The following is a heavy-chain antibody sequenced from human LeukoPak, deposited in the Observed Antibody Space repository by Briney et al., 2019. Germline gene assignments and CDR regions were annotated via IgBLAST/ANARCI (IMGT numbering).Heavy chain of an antibody. CDR3: VRYYFGSESYHNYPNFDH. D-gene: IGHD3-10*01. Sequence: SETLSLTCAVYGGSFSGHYGSWIRQPPGKGLEWIGEMSPLGSTNYSPSLKSRVTISGDTSKNQFSLQLSSVTAADTAVYCCVRYYFGSESYHNYPNFDHWGQGTLVTVSS. J-gene: IGHJ4*02. V-gene: IGHV4-34*01. CDR2: MSPLGST. CDR1: GGSFSGHY.